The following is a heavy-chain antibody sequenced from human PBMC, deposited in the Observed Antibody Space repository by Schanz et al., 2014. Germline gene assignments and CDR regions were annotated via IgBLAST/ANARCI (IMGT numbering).Heavy chain of an antibody. V-gene: IGHV3-23*01. J-gene: IGHJ4*02. CDR2: ISGSGGST. D-gene: IGHD3-9*01. CDR3: AKHVRSLTGNDY. Sequence: EVQLLESGGALVQPGGSLRLSCSASGFTFSTYAMSWVRQAPGKGLEWVSGISGSGGSTYDADSVKGRFTIARDNSKNTLYLQMNSLRAEDTAVYYCAKHVRSLTGNDYWGQGTLVTVSS. CDR1: GFTFSTYA.